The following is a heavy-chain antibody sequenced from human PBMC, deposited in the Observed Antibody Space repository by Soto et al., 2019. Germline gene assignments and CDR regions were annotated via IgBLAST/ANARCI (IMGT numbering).Heavy chain of an antibody. CDR2: IYHSGST. Sequence: PSGRLPNNIAGGRSSNIGGNCFSKISQPPGKGLEWIGEIYHSGSTNYNPSLKSRVTISVDKSKNQFSLKLSSVTAADTAVYYCARLLIAVAPNDAFDIWGQGTMVTVSS. CDR1: RSSNIGGNC. CDR3: ARLLIAVAPNDAFDI. D-gene: IGHD6-19*01. J-gene: IGHJ3*02. V-gene: IGHV4-4*02.